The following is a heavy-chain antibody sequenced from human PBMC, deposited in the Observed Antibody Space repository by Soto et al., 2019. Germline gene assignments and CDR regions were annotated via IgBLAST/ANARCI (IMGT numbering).Heavy chain of an antibody. CDR1: GGSISSYY. CDR2: IYYSGST. Sequence: SETLSHTCPVSGGSISSYYWSWIRQPPGKGLEWIGYIYYSGSTNYNPSLKSRVTIAVDTSKNQFSLKLSSVTAADTAVYYCARVLGYYDSSGYGDWYFDLWGRGTLVTVSS. J-gene: IGHJ2*01. V-gene: IGHV4-59*01. CDR3: ARVLGYYDSSGYGDWYFDL. D-gene: IGHD3-22*01.